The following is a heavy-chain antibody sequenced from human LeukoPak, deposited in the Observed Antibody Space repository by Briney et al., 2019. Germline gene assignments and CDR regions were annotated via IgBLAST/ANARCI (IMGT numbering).Heavy chain of an antibody. CDR2: IYPDEYDT. CDR1: GYKFSDYW. V-gene: IGHV5-51*01. Sequence: GESLKISCKGSGYKFSDYWIGWVRQMPGKGLEWMGIIYPDEYDTRYSPSFQSQVTISVDKSLATAYLQWNSLEASDTAMYFCARHGLYGCRGGRCYTSFYYYGMDVWGQGTTVTVSS. J-gene: IGHJ6*02. D-gene: IGHD2-15*01. CDR3: ARHGLYGCRGGRCYTSFYYYGMDV.